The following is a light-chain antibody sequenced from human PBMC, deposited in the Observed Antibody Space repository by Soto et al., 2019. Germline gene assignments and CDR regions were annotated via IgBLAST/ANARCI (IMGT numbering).Light chain of an antibody. CDR2: GAY. J-gene: IGKJ1*01. CDR1: ESVSGTY. V-gene: IGKV3-20*01. CDR3: QHHDSPQWT. Sequence: EIVLTQSRGTLSLSPGDRAALSFRASESVSGTYLSWYQQKPGQAPRLLISGAYNSATGITGRFSGSGSGTDFTLTISRLQPEDFAVYYCQHHDSPQWTFGQGTQVDIK.